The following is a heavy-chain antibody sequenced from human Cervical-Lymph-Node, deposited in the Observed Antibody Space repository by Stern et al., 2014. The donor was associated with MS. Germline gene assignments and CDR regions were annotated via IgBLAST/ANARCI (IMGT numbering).Heavy chain of an antibody. D-gene: IGHD1-7*01. CDR3: VREDRNFHYYGMDV. V-gene: IGHV1-8*01. Sequence: MQLVESGAEVKKPGASVKVSCKASGYSFTNYDINWVRQAPGQGLEWMGWMNPNSGHTGLKPKFQGRVTMTRNTSMSTAYMQMSSLTSEDTAVYYCVREDRNFHYYGMDVWGQGTTLTVSS. CDR2: MNPNSGHT. J-gene: IGHJ6*02. CDR1: GYSFTNYD.